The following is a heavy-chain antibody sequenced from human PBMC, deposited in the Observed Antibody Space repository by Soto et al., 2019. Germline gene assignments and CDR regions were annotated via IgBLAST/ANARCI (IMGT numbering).Heavy chain of an antibody. D-gene: IGHD3-3*01. Sequence: SETLSLTCTVSGGSISSYYWSWIRQPPGKGLEWIGYIYYSGSTNYNPSIKSRVTISVDTSKNQFSLKLSSVTAADTAVYYCARGGTYYDFWSAFYWGQGTLVTVSS. CDR1: GGSISSYY. CDR2: IYYSGST. V-gene: IGHV4-59*01. CDR3: ARGGTYYDFWSAFY. J-gene: IGHJ4*02.